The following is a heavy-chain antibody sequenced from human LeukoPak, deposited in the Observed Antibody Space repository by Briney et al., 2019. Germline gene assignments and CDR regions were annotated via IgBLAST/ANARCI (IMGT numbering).Heavy chain of an antibody. CDR2: IWGSGADT. Sequence: GGSPRLSCAASGFIFSKYALVWVRQAPGKGLEWDSGIWGSGADTRYADAVKGRFTISRDNSKNTLYLQMNSLGADDTAVYYCGRDPNGDYVGAFEFWGQGTMVTVSS. V-gene: IGHV3-23*01. CDR1: GFIFSKYA. CDR3: GRDPNGDYVGAFEF. D-gene: IGHD4-17*01. J-gene: IGHJ3*01.